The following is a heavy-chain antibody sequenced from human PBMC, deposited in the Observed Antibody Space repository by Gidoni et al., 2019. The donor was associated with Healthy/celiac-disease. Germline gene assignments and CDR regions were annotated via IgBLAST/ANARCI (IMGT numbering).Heavy chain of an antibody. CDR2: IYYSGST. CDR3: AREGYCSGGSCYGTDY. J-gene: IGHJ4*02. V-gene: IGHV4-30-4*01. D-gene: IGHD2-15*01. CDR1: GGSIRRGAYY. Sequence: QVQLQESGPGLVKPSQTLSLTCTVSGGSIRRGAYYWSWIRPTPGKGLEWIGYIYYSGSTYYNPSLKSRVTISVDTSKNQFSLKLSSVTAADTAVYYCAREGYCSGGSCYGTDYWGQGTLVTVSS.